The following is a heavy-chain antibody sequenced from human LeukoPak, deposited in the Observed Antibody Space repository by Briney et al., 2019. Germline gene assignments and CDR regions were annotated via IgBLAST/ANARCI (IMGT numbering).Heavy chain of an antibody. Sequence: SETLSLTCTVSGYSISFGYYWGWIRQPPGKGLEWIGSIYHSGSTYCNPSLKSRVTISVDTSNNQFSLKLNSVTAADTAVYYCAREPTQFGETAIDYWGQGTLVTVSS. CDR2: IYHSGST. D-gene: IGHD3-16*01. CDR1: GYSISFGYY. CDR3: AREPTQFGETAIDY. V-gene: IGHV4-38-2*02. J-gene: IGHJ4*02.